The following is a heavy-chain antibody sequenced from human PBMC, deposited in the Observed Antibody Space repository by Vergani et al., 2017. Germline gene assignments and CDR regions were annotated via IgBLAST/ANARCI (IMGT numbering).Heavy chain of an antibody. CDR1: GFTFNSYS. Sequence: QVQLVESGGGVVQPGGSLRLSCAASGFTFNSYSMHWVRQAPGKGLEWVASIRSDESRRYYGDSMEGPFTISRDNSKNTLYLQMKSLRPEDTAVYYCAKEGGGYCSGGTCYPEYWGQRTLVSVSS. CDR2: IRSDESRR. J-gene: IGHJ4*02. CDR3: AKEGGGYCSGGTCYPEY. D-gene: IGHD2-15*01. V-gene: IGHV3-30*02.